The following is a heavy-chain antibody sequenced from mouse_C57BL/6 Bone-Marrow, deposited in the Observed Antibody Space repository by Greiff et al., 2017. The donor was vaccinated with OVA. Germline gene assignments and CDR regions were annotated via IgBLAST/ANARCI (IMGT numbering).Heavy chain of an antibody. CDR1: GYTFTDYY. CDR2: INPNNGGT. V-gene: IGHV1-26*01. Sequence: EVQLQQSGPELVKPGASVKISCKASGYTFTDYYMNWVKQSHGKSLEWIGDINPNNGGTSYNQKFKGKATLTVDKSSSTAYMELRSLTSEDSAVYYCARRRWNYFDYWGQGTTLTVSS. J-gene: IGHJ2*01. D-gene: IGHD2-3*01. CDR3: ARRRWNYFDY.